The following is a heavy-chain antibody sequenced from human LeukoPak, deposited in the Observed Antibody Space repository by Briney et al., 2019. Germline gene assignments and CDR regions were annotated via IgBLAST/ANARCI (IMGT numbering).Heavy chain of an antibody. CDR3: ARPRHMVNIDFDY. Sequence: GESLKISCKGSGYSFTSYWIGWVRQMPGKGLEWMGVIYPGDSNTRYSPSFQGQVTISADKSISTAYLQWSSLKASDTAMYYCARPRHMVNIDFDYWGQGTLVTVSS. CDR1: GYSFTSYW. J-gene: IGHJ4*02. D-gene: IGHD2-21*01. CDR2: IYPGDSNT. V-gene: IGHV5-51*01.